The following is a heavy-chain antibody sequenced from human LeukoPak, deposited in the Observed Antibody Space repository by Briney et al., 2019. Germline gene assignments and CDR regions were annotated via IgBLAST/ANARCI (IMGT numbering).Heavy chain of an antibody. V-gene: IGHV4-59*01. Sequence: SETLSLTCTVSGGSISSYYWSWIRQPPGKGLEWIGYIYYSGSTNYNPSLKSRVTISVDTSKTQFSLKLSPVTAADTAVYYCARRDYYYYGMDVWGQGTTVTVSP. CDR2: IYYSGST. J-gene: IGHJ6*01. CDR3: ARRDYYYYGMDV. CDR1: GGSISSYY.